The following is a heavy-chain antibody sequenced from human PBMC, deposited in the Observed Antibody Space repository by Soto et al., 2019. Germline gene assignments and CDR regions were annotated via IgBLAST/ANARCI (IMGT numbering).Heavy chain of an antibody. J-gene: IGHJ4*02. CDR2: FSISGSYT. CDR3: ARASSSGWYSFDY. V-gene: IGHV3-23*01. Sequence: GGSLRLSCAASGFTFSSYAMSWVRQGPGKGLEWVSGFSISGSYTYYADSVKGRFTSSRDNSRDTLYLQMNSLRAEDTAVYYCARASSSGWYSFDYWGQGTLVTVSS. D-gene: IGHD6-13*01. CDR1: GFTFSSYA.